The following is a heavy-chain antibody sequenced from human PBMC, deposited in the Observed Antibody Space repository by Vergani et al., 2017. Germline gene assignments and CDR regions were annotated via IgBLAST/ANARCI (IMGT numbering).Heavy chain of an antibody. D-gene: IGHD3-22*01. CDR1: GYTFTSYG. CDR2: ISAYNGNT. J-gene: IGHJ4*02. CDR3: GREANYESYLDY. Sequence: QVQLVQSGAEVKTPGASVTVSCTASGYTFTSYGISWVRQAPGQGLEWMGWISAYNGNTNYAQHPQGRVTMTTDTSTSTAYMELRSLRSDDTAVYYCGREANYESYLDYGGQGTLVTVSS. V-gene: IGHV1-18*01.